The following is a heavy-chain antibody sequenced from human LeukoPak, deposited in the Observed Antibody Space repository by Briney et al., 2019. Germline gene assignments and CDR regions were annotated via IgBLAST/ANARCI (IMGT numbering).Heavy chain of an antibody. CDR3: ARSADSPLGVTWFDP. J-gene: IGHJ5*02. V-gene: IGHV4-4*07. CDR2: IYTSGST. D-gene: IGHD2-21*02. CDR1: GGSISSYY. Sequence: SETLSLTCTVSGGSISSYYWSWIRQPAGKGLEWIGRIYTSGSTTYNPSLKSRVTMSVDTSKNQFSLKLSSVTAADTAVYYCARSADSPLGVTWFDPWGQGTLVTVSS.